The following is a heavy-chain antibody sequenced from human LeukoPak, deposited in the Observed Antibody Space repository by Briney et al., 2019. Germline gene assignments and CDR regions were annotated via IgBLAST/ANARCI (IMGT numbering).Heavy chain of an antibody. V-gene: IGHV1-69*01. Sequence: SVKVSCKASGGTLSRYAISWVRQAPGQGLEWMGGIIPIFGTTNYAQKFQGRVTITADESTSTAYMELSSLRSEDTAVYYCARSDSSGYYYYPGFDYWGQGTLVTVSS. CDR3: ARSDSSGYYYYPGFDY. D-gene: IGHD3-22*01. CDR2: IIPIFGTT. CDR1: GGTLSRYA. J-gene: IGHJ4*02.